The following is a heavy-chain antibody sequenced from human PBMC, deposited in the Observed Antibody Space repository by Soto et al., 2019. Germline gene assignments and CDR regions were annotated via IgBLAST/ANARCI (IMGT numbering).Heavy chain of an antibody. J-gene: IGHJ6*02. CDR2: IYYSGST. Sequence: SESLSLTCTVSGASISSSSYYWGWIRQPPGKGLEWIGSIYYSGSTYYNPSLKSRVTISVDTSKNQFSLKLSSVTAADTAVYYCARRGYCTNGVCYYGMDVWGQGTTVT. D-gene: IGHD2-8*01. CDR1: GASISSSSYY. CDR3: ARRGYCTNGVCYYGMDV. V-gene: IGHV4-39*07.